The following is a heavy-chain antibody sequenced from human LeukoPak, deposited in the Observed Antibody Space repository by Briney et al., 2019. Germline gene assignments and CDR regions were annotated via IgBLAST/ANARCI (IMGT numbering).Heavy chain of an antibody. J-gene: IGHJ4*02. CDR2: ISDSSAVI. V-gene: IGHV3-23*01. CDR1: GFTFSTSA. Sequence: GGSLRLSCAASGFTFSTSAVSWVRQAPGRGLEWVSAISDSSAVIYYADSVKGRFTISRDNSKNTLYLQMDSLRAEDTAVYYCVKGGGNFDSWGQGTLVTVSS. CDR3: VKGGGNFDS.